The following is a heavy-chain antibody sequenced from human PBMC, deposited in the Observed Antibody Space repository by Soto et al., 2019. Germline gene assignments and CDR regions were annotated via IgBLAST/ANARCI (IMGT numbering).Heavy chain of an antibody. J-gene: IGHJ5*02. Sequence: QVQLQESGPGLVKPSQTLSLTCTVSGGSISSGGYYWSWIRQHPGKGLEWIGYIYYSGSTYYNPSLKSRVTISVDTSKNQFSLKLSSVTAADTAVYYCARVVEDVGGYSYPSHWFDPWGQGTLVTVSS. CDR2: IYYSGST. D-gene: IGHD5-18*01. V-gene: IGHV4-31*03. CDR1: GGSISSGGYY. CDR3: ARVVEDVGGYSYPSHWFDP.